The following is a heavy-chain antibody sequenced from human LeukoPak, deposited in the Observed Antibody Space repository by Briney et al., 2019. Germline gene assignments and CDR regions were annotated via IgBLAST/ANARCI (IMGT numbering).Heavy chain of an antibody. Sequence: PGGSLRLSCAASGFTFSSYAMSWVRQAPGKGLEWVSAISGSGGSTYYADSVKGRFTISRDNSKNPLYLQMNSLRAEDTAVYCCAKVAIFGVVIGWFDPWGQGTLVTVSS. CDR2: ISGSGGST. D-gene: IGHD3-3*01. CDR1: GFTFSSYA. J-gene: IGHJ5*02. V-gene: IGHV3-23*01. CDR3: AKVAIFGVVIGWFDP.